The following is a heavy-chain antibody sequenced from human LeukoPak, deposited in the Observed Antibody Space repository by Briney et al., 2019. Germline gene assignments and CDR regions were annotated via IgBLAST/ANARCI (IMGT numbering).Heavy chain of an antibody. CDR1: GGSFSGYY. CDR3: ARGRAYYAR. J-gene: IGHJ4*02. V-gene: IGHV4-34*01. CDR2: INHSGST. D-gene: IGHD3-10*01. Sequence: SETLSLTCAVYGGSFSGYYWSWTRQPPGKGLEWIGEINHSGSTNYNPSLKSRVTISVDTSKNQFSLKLSSVTAADTAVYYCARGRAYYARWGQGTLVTVSS.